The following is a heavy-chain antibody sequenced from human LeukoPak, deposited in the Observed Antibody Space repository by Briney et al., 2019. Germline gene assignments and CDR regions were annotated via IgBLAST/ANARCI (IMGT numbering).Heavy chain of an antibody. Sequence: SETLSLTCVVSGYSITKGYYWGWIRQPPGKGPEWIGSIYRSGSSFYNPSLNSRVTVSRDTSKNQFSLKVTSVTAADTAVYYCAGTIFAVPTGPFDYWGQGMLVTVSS. V-gene: IGHV4-38-2*01. CDR3: AGTIFAVPTGPFDY. D-gene: IGHD3-3*01. CDR2: IYRSGSS. J-gene: IGHJ4*02. CDR1: GYSITKGYY.